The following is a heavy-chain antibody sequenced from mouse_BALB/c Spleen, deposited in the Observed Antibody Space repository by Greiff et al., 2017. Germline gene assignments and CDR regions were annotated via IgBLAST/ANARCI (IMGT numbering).Heavy chain of an antibody. CDR1: GFSLTSYG. Sequence: QVTLKESGPGLVAPSQSLSITCTVSGFSLTSYGVHWVRQPPGKGLEWLGVIWAGGSTNYNSALMSRLSISKDNSKSQVFLKMNSLQTDDTAMYYCAREGASFYAMDYWGQGTSVTVSS. CDR3: AREGASFYAMDY. CDR2: IWAGGST. V-gene: IGHV2-9*02. J-gene: IGHJ4*01. D-gene: IGHD6-1*01.